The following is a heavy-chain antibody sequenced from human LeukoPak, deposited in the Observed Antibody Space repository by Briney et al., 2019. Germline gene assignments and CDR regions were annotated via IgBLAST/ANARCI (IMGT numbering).Heavy chain of an antibody. CDR2: ISSSSSTI. V-gene: IGHV3-48*01. CDR1: GFTFSSYS. Sequence: GGSLRLSCAASGFTFSSYSMNWVRQAPGKGLEWVSYISSSSSTIYYADSVKGRFTISRDNAKNSLYLQMNSLRAEDTAVYYCARALYSGYYYGHGAFDIWGQGTMVTVSS. CDR3: ARALYSGYYYGHGAFDI. J-gene: IGHJ3*02. D-gene: IGHD5-12*01.